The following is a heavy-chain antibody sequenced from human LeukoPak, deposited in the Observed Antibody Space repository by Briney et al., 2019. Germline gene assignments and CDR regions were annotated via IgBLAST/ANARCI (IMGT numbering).Heavy chain of an antibody. Sequence: ASVKVSCKASGYTFTGYYMHWVRQAPGQGLEWMGGIIPIFGTANYAQKFQGRVTITADKSTSTAYMELGSLRSEDTAVYYCARDKRKGGSYYVRGWFDPWGQGTLVTVSS. D-gene: IGHD1-26*01. CDR2: IIPIFGTA. V-gene: IGHV1-69*06. CDR3: ARDKRKGGSYYVRGWFDP. CDR1: GYTFTGYY. J-gene: IGHJ5*02.